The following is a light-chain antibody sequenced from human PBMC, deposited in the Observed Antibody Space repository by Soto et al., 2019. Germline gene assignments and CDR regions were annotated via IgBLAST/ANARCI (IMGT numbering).Light chain of an antibody. Sequence: DMQITQSPSTLSTSIGDRVTITCRASQSISDSLAWYQQKPGKAPFLLISDASNLERGVPSRFSGSGSGTEFTLTISSMQPDDFATYYCQQYSGYSRTFGQGTKVDIK. CDR3: QQYSGYSRT. V-gene: IGKV1-5*01. CDR2: DAS. J-gene: IGKJ1*01. CDR1: QSISDS.